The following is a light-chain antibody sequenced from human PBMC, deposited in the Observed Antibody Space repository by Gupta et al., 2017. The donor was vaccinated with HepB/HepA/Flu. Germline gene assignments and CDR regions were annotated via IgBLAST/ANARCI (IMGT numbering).Light chain of an antibody. J-gene: IGKJ4*01. CDR3: QQYGSSPRT. V-gene: IGKV3-20*01. CDR2: GAS. Sequence: ELTQSPGTLSLSPGERATLSCRASQSVSSSYLAWYQQKPGQAPRLLIFGASSRATGIPDRFSGSGSGTDFTLTISRLEPEDFAVYYCQQYGSSPRTFGGGTKVEIK. CDR1: QSVSSSY.